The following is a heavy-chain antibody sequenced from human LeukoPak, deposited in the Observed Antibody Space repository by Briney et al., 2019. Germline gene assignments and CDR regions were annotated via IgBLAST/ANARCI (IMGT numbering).Heavy chain of an antibody. V-gene: IGHV3-74*01. Sequence: GGSLRLSCAASGFTFINAWMAWVRQAPGKGLVWVSRIKSDGSTTNYADSVKGRFTISRDNAKNTLYLQMNSLRAEDTAVYYCARELAVGGTWFDPWGQGTLVTVSS. J-gene: IGHJ5*02. CDR2: IKSDGSTT. CDR3: ARELAVGGTWFDP. D-gene: IGHD6-19*01. CDR1: GFTFINAW.